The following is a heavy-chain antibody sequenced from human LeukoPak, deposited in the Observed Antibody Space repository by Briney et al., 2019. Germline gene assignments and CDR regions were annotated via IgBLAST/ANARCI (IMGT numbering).Heavy chain of an antibody. J-gene: IGHJ6*03. D-gene: IGHD3-3*01. V-gene: IGHV3-9*01. CDR1: GFTFDDYA. CDR3: AKTPFGARDYYYYMDV. Sequence: GGSLRFSCAASGFTFDDYAMHWVRPAPGQGLEWVSGISWNSGSIGYADSVKGRFTISRDNAKNSLYLQMNSLRAEDTALYYCAKTPFGARDYYYYMDVWGKGTTVTVSS. CDR2: ISWNSGSI.